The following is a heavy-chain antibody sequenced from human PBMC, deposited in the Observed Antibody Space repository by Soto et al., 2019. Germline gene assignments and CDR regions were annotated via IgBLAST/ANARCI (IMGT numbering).Heavy chain of an antibody. J-gene: IGHJ4*02. CDR2: ISGNGGST. D-gene: IGHD6-6*01. Sequence: GGSLRLSCAASGFTFSSYAMSWVRQAPGRGLEWVSIISGNGGSTYYAASVKGRFTISRDNTKNTLYLQMDSLTAEDTAVYYCAKGSEFSNSYTLDFAFWGQGALVTVSS. V-gene: IGHV3-23*01. CDR1: GFTFSSYA. CDR3: AKGSEFSNSYTLDFAF.